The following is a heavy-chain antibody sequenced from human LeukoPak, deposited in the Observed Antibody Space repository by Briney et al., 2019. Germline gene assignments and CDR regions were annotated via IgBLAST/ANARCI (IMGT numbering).Heavy chain of an antibody. V-gene: IGHV7-4-1*02. D-gene: IGHD4-11*01. Sequence: ASVKVSCKASGYSFSRNAINWVRQAPGQGLEWMGWINTKTGTPTYAQGFTGRFVFSLDISVSTANLQISSLKAEDSAIYYCARRSPTADAFDIWGQGTMVTVSS. CDR1: GYSFSRNA. CDR2: INTKTGTP. CDR3: ARRSPTADAFDI. J-gene: IGHJ3*02.